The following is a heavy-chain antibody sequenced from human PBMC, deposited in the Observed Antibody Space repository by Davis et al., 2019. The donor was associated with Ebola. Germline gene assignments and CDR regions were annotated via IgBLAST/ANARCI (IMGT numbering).Heavy chain of an antibody. CDR1: GFTSSSYW. CDR3: ARGPDYYDSSGYGLELFFDY. D-gene: IGHD3-22*01. J-gene: IGHJ4*02. CDR2: IKQDGSEK. V-gene: IGHV3-7*03. Sequence: PGGSLRLSCAASGFTSSSYWMSWVRQAPGKGLEWVANIKQDGSEKYYVDSVKGRFTISRDNAKNSLYLQMNSLRAEDTAVYYCARGPDYYDSSGYGLELFFDYWGQGTLVTVSS.